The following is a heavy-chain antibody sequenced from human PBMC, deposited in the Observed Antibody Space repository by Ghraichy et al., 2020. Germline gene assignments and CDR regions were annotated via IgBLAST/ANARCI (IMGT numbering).Heavy chain of an antibody. CDR1: GFTFRTYS. J-gene: IGHJ3*02. CDR3: AKEHGQGIGFLDAFDI. V-gene: IGHV3-23*01. CDR2: ISAIGYTI. D-gene: IGHD3-10*01. Sequence: GESLNISCAASGFTFRTYSMSWVRQAPGKGLEWVSAISAIGYTIYYADSVRGRFTISRDNSKNTLYLQMDSLRAEDTAVYYCAKEHGQGIGFLDAFDIWGQGTVVTVSS.